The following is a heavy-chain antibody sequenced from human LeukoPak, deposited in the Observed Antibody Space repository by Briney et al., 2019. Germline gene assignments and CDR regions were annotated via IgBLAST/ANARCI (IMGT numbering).Heavy chain of an antibody. CDR3: AREWQQLVLGSRDYYGMDV. CDR2: IYSGGST. D-gene: IGHD6-13*01. V-gene: IGHV3-66*01. Sequence: GGSLRLSCAASGFTFSSYAMSCVRQAPGKGLEWVSVIYSGGSTYYADSVKGRSTISRDNSKNTLYPQMNSLRAEDTAVYYCAREWQQLVLGSRDYYGMDVWGQGTTVTVSS. CDR1: GFTFSSYA. J-gene: IGHJ6*02.